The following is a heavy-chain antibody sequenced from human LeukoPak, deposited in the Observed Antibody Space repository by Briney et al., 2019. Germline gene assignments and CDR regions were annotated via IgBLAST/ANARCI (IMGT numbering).Heavy chain of an antibody. J-gene: IGHJ4*02. CDR1: GGSISSGGYS. CDR3: AVTRSRDDYFDY. V-gene: IGHV4-30-2*02. CDR2: MYHSGTT. Sequence: SQTLSLTCAVSGGSISSGGYSWSWIRQPPGKGLEWIGYMYHSGTTHYNPSLKSRVTISVDRSKNQFSLSLSSVTAADTAVYYCAVTRSRDDYFDYWGQGTLVAVSS. D-gene: IGHD3-9*01.